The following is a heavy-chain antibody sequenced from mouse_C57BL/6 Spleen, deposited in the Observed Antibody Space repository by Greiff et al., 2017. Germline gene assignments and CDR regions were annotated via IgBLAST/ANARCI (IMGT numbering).Heavy chain of an antibody. CDR1: GFTFSSYA. J-gene: IGHJ1*03. Sequence: EVMLVESGEGLVKPGGSLKLSCAASGFTFSSYAMSWVRQTPEKRLEWVAYISIGGDYIYYADTVKGRFTISRDNARNTLYLQMSSVKSEDTAMYYCTRDNYYYGSGYFDVWGTGTTVTVSS. CDR3: TRDNYYYGSGYFDV. D-gene: IGHD1-1*01. CDR2: ISIGGDYI. V-gene: IGHV5-9-1*02.